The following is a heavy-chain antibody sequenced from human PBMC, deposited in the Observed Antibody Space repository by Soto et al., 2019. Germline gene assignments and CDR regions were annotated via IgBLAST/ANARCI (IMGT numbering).Heavy chain of an antibody. CDR3: AKDNPVGVASYGMDV. Sequence: GGSLRLSCAASGFTFDDYAMHWVRQAPGKGLEWVSGISWNSGSIGYADSVKGRFTISRDNAKNSLYLQMNSLRAEDTALYYCAKDNPVGVASYGMDVWGQGTTVTVSS. CDR2: ISWNSGSI. D-gene: IGHD3-3*01. CDR1: GFTFDDYA. V-gene: IGHV3-9*01. J-gene: IGHJ6*02.